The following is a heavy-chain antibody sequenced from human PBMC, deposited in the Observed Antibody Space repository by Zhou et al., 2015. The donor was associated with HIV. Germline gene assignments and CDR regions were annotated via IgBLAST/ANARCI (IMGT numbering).Heavy chain of an antibody. V-gene: IGHV1-58*01. D-gene: IGHD6-19*01. CDR1: GFTFTSSA. CDR3: AADAYSSGWYRSSNFDY. J-gene: IGHJ4*02. CDR2: IVVGSGNT. Sequence: QMQLVQSGPEVKKPGTSVKVSCKASGFTFTSSAVQWVRQARGQRLEWIGWIVVGSGNTNYAQKFQERVTITRDMSTSTAYMELSSLRSEDTAVYYCAADAYSSGWYRSSNFDYWGQGTLVTVSS.